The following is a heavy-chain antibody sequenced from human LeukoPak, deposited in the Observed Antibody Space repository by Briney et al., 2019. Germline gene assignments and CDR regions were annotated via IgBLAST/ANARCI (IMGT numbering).Heavy chain of an antibody. CDR3: AKGANYSPDY. CDR1: GFTFSIYA. V-gene: IGHV3-23*01. Sequence: GGSLRLSCAASGFTFSIYAMSWVRQAPGKGLEWVSAISGSGGTTYYADSVKGRFSISRDSSKNTLYLQMNSLRAEDTAVYYCAKGANYSPDYWGQGTLVTVSS. CDR2: ISGSGGTT. D-gene: IGHD5-24*01. J-gene: IGHJ4*02.